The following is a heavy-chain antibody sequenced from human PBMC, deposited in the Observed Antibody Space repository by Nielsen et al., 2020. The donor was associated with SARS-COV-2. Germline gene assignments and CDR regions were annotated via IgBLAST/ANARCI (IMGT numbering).Heavy chain of an antibody. Sequence: GALKISCAVSGFTFRTYAMSWVRQAPGKGLEWVSGISGSGDSTYYADSVKGRKGRFSISRDNSRNTLYLEMNSLRAEDTALYYCAKGISGGHPPPTMDVWGQGTTVTVSS. CDR3: AKGISGGHPPPTMDV. J-gene: IGHJ6*02. D-gene: IGHD2/OR15-2a*01. V-gene: IGHV3-23*01. CDR1: GFTFRTYA. CDR2: ISGSGDST.